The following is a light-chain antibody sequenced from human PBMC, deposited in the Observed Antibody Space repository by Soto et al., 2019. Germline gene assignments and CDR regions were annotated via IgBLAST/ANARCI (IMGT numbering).Light chain of an antibody. V-gene: IGLV2-14*01. Sequence: QSALTQPASVSGSPGQSITISCTGSSSDVGGYKYVSWYQQHPGKAPKLMIYEVSNRPSGISNRFSGSKSGNTASLTISGLRTEDEADYYCSSYTSSSTRVFGGGTKVT. CDR3: SSYTSSSTRV. CDR1: SSDVGGYKY. J-gene: IGLJ3*02. CDR2: EVS.